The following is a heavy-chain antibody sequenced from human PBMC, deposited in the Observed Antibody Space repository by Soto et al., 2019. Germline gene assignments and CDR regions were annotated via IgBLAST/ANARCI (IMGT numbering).Heavy chain of an antibody. D-gene: IGHD4-17*01. CDR1: GYTFTSYG. Sequence: VKVSCKASGYTFTSYGISWVRQAPGQGLEWMGWISAFNGNTYYAQKLQGRVTMTTDTSKNQFSLKLSSVTAADTAVYYCARLPWADYGGIFDPWGQGTLVTVSS. CDR3: ARLPWADYGGIFDP. V-gene: IGHV1-18*01. CDR2: ISAFNGNT. J-gene: IGHJ5*02.